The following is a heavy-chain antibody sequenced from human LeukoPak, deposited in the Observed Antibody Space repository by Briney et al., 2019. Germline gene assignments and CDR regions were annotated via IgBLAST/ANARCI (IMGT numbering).Heavy chain of an antibody. Sequence: ASVKVSCKAFGYTFTSYGINWVRQAPGQGLEWMGWISVYNGNTNYAQKLQGRVTMTADTSTSTAYMELRSLRSDDTAVYYCARNGVVGLRPEYFQHWGQGTLVTVSS. J-gene: IGHJ1*01. CDR1: GYTFTSYG. D-gene: IGHD2-21*01. V-gene: IGHV1-18*01. CDR2: ISVYNGNT. CDR3: ARNGVVGLRPEYFQH.